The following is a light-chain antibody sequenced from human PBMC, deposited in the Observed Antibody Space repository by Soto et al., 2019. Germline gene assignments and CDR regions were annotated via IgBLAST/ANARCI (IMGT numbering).Light chain of an antibody. CDR3: QQANTFPPT. Sequence: DIQMTQSTSSVSASVGDRVTITCRASQDISSWLAWYQQKPGKAPKLLIYAASTLQSGVPSRFSGSGSGTAFTLAIGNLQPEDVATYYCQQANTFPPTFGQGTKVEVK. CDR1: QDISSW. J-gene: IGKJ1*01. V-gene: IGKV1-12*01. CDR2: AAS.